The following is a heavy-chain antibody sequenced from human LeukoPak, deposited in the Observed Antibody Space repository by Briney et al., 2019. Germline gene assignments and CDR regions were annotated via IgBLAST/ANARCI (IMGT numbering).Heavy chain of an antibody. V-gene: IGHV1-46*03. CDR2: INPSGGTT. CDR1: GYTFTSYY. D-gene: IGHD5-12*01. J-gene: IGHJ6*03. CDR3: AVGWLRPTYYYYMDV. Sequence: GASVKVSCKASGYTFTSYYMHWVRQAPGQGLEWMGMINPSGGTTRYAQKFQGRATMTSDTSTSTVYMELRSLRSDDTAVYYCAVGWLRPTYYYYMDVWGKGTTVTVS.